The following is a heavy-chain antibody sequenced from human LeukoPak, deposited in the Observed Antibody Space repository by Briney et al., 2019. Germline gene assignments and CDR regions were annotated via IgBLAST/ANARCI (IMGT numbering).Heavy chain of an antibody. Sequence: PSQTLSLTCSVSGGSINSGDNHWSWIRQPPGKGLEWIGYIYYDKTTYYNPSLKTRLTISVDTSKNQFSLNLKSVTAADTAVYYCARVPYYYYYMDVWGKGTTVTVSS. CDR1: GGSINSGDNH. CDR3: ARVPYYYYYMDV. J-gene: IGHJ6*03. V-gene: IGHV4-30-4*08. CDR2: IYYDKTT.